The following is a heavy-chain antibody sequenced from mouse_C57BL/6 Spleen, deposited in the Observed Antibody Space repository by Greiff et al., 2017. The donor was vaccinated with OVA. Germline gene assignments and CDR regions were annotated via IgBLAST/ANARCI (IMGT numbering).Heavy chain of an antibody. CDR1: GFTFTDYY. D-gene: IGHD1-1*01. J-gene: IGHJ4*01. V-gene: IGHV7-3*01. CDR3: ARLVISSYAMDY. Sequence: EVQVVESGGGLVQPGGSLRLSCAASGFTFTDYYMSWVRQPPGKALEWLGFIRNKANGYTTEYSASVKVRFTISSANSQSNLYLQMNALRAEDSATYYCARLVISSYAMDYWGQGTSVTVSS. CDR2: IRNKANGYTT.